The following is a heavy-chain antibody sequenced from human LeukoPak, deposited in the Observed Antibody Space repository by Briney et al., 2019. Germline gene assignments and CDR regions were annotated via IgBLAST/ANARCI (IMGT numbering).Heavy chain of an antibody. CDR3: ASDPSGGSYWVKLDY. J-gene: IGHJ4*02. V-gene: IGHV1-2*02. Sequence: ASVKVSCKASGYTFTGYYMHWVRQAPGQGLEWMGWINPNSGGTNYAQKFQGRVTMTRDTSIGTAYMELSRLRSDDTAVYYCASDPSGGSYWVKLDYWGQGTLVTVSS. D-gene: IGHD1-26*01. CDR1: GYTFTGYY. CDR2: INPNSGGT.